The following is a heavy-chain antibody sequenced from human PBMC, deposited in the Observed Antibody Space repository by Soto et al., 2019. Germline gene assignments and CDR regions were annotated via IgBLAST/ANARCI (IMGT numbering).Heavy chain of an antibody. Sequence: GGSLRLSCAASGFTFSSYGMHWVRQAPGKGLEWVAVISYDGSNKYYADSVKGRFTISRDNSKNTLYLQMNSLRAEDTAVYYCAKGAGSHDAFDVWGQGTMVTVSS. CDR3: AKGAGSHDAFDV. V-gene: IGHV3-30*18. D-gene: IGHD3-10*01. J-gene: IGHJ3*01. CDR2: ISYDGSNK. CDR1: GFTFSSYG.